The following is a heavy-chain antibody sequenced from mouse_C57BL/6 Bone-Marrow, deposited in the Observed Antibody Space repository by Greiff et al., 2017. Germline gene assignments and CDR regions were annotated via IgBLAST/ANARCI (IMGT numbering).Heavy chain of an antibody. CDR1: GFNIKDDY. CDR2: IDPENGDT. D-gene: IGHD1-1*02. Sequence: VQLQQSGAELVRPGASVKLSCTASGFNIKDDYMHWVKQRPEQGLEWIGWIDPENGDTEYASKFQGKATITADTSSNTAYLQLSSLTSEDTAVXSCPPPRGSPWCAHGANETLFTVSA. CDR3: PPPRGSPWCAH. V-gene: IGHV14-4*01. J-gene: IGHJ3*01.